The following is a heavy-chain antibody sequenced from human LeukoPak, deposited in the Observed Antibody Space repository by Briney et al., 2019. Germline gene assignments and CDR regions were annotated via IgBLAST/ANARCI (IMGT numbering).Heavy chain of an antibody. V-gene: IGHV4-34*01. CDR3: ARAVRRAVAGTDY. J-gene: IGHJ4*02. CDR1: GGSFSGYY. Sequence: SETLSLTCAVYGGSFSGYYWSWIRQPPGKGLEWIGEINHSGSTNYNPSLKSRVTISVDTSKNQFSLKLSSVTATDTAVYSCARAVRRAVAGTDYWGQGTLVTVSS. CDR2: INHSGST. D-gene: IGHD6-19*01.